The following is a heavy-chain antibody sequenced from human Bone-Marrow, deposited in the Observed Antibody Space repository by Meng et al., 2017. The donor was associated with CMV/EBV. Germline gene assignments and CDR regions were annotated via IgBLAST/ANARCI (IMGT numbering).Heavy chain of an antibody. J-gene: IGHJ6*02. Sequence: SETLSLTCAVYGGSFSSYYWSWIRQPPGKGLEWIGYIYYSGSTNYNPFLKSRVTISVDTSKNQFSLKLSSVTAADTAVYYCARARSGGRYYYGMDVWGQGTTVTVAS. CDR2: IYYSGST. CDR1: GGSFSSYY. V-gene: IGHV4-59*01. CDR3: ARARSGGRYYYGMDV. D-gene: IGHD1-26*01.